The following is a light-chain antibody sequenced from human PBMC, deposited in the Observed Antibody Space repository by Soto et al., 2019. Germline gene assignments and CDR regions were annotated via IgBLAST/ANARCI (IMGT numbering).Light chain of an antibody. J-gene: IGKJ5*01. V-gene: IGKV3-11*01. CDR2: DAS. CDR1: QSVSSH. Sequence: EIMLTQSPATLSLSPGERATLSCRASQSVSSHLAWFQQRPGEAPRLLIYDASNRATGIPARFSGSGSGTDFTLTISSLEPEDFAVYYCQQRGNWPVTFGQGTRLEIK. CDR3: QQRGNWPVT.